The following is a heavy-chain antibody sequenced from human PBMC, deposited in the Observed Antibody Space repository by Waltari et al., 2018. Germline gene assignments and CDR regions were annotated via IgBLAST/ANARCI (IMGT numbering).Heavy chain of an antibody. D-gene: IGHD1-26*01. CDR3: ARGGIVGATPRGHHTFDY. J-gene: IGHJ4*02. CDR1: GGPFSSYA. Sequence: QVQLVQSGAAVKKPGSSVKVSCKASGGPFSSYAISWVRQAPGHGLEWMGGIIPILGIANYAQKFQGRVTITADKSTSTAYMELSSLRSEDTAVYYCARGGIVGATPRGHHTFDYWGQGTLVTVSS. V-gene: IGHV1-69*10. CDR2: IIPILGIA.